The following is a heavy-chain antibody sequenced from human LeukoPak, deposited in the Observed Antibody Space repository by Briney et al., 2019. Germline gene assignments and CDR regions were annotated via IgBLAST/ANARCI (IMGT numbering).Heavy chain of an antibody. CDR3: ARADSSGSPFDY. D-gene: IGHD3-22*01. CDR1: GYTFLNYA. Sequence: SVTISCKASGYTFLNYAVTWVRQAPGQGLEWMGRIIPILGIANYAQKFQGRVTITADKSTSTAYMELSSLRSEDTAVYYCARADSSGSPFDYWGQGTLVTASS. CDR2: IIPILGIA. J-gene: IGHJ4*02. V-gene: IGHV1-69*04.